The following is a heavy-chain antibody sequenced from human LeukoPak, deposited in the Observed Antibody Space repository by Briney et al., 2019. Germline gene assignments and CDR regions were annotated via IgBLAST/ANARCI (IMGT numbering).Heavy chain of an antibody. V-gene: IGHV4-59*12. CDR1: GGSISSYY. J-gene: IGHJ4*02. CDR3: ARDMVRGVKGY. CDR2: IYYSGST. D-gene: IGHD3-10*01. Sequence: SETLSLTCTVSGGSISSYYWSWIRQPPGKGLEWIGYIYYSGSTNYNPSLKSRVTISVDKSKNQFSLKLSSVTAADTAVYYCARDMVRGVKGYWGQGTLVTVSS.